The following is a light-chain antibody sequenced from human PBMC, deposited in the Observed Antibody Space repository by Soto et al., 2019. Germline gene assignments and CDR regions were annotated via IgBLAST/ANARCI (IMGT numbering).Light chain of an antibody. CDR3: QQYNSYWT. CDR1: QSISSW. V-gene: IGKV1-5*01. CDR2: DAT. Sequence: IQITQSPSTRYTSVGDRVTITCRASQSISSWLAWYTQKPGKAPKXLIYDATSFESGVPTRFSGSGSGTEFTLTISSLPPDDFATYYCQQYNSYWTFGQGTKVDIK. J-gene: IGKJ1*01.